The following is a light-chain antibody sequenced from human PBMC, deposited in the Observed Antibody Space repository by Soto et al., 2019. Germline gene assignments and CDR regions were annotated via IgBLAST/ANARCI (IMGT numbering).Light chain of an antibody. V-gene: IGKV1-6*01. CDR1: QSISSW. CDR2: AAS. J-gene: IGKJ4*01. Sequence: IQMPPSHSTLSAAVVYIVPITCRASQSISSWLAWYQQKTGKAPKLLIYAASSLQSGVTSRFSGSGSGTDFTLNISSLPPEDFATYYCLQDYNYTLTVGGGTQVDI. CDR3: LQDYNYTLT.